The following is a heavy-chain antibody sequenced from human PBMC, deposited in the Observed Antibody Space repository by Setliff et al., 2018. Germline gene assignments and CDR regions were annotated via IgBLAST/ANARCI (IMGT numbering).Heavy chain of an antibody. J-gene: IGHJ3*01. D-gene: IGHD2-2*02. Sequence: ASVKVSCKTSGFRFTSFGFSWVRQAPGQGLEWMGWISPYSGESNYAQKFQDRLTVTADTSTKTTYMELRSLRPDDTAMYYCTTDRAACSGSSRYNGCDVWGQGTMVTVSS. CDR1: GFRFTSFG. CDR3: TTDRAACSGSSRYNGCDV. V-gene: IGHV1-18*01. CDR2: ISPYSGES.